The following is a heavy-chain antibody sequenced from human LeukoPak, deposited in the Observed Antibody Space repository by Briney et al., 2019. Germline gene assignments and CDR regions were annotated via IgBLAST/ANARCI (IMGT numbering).Heavy chain of an antibody. V-gene: IGHV5-51*01. CDR3: ARAWSYFYQGMDV. CDR2: IYPGDSDT. D-gene: IGHD2-8*02. CDR1: GYLFPTYL. Sequence: GEALEISCQGSGYLFPTYLIVLVRQLPGKGLELMGIIYPGDSDTRYSPSFQGQVTISADKSISTAYLQWSSLEASDTAVYYCARAWSYFYQGMDVWGQGTTVTVSS. J-gene: IGHJ6*02.